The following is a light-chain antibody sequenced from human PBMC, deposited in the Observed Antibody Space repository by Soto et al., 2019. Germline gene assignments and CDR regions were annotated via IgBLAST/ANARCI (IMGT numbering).Light chain of an antibody. CDR3: SSYSISDTPYV. Sequence: QSVLAQPPSASGTPGQRVTISCSGSSSNIGSNTVNWYQQLPGTAPKLLIYSDNQRPSGVPDRFSGSKSGTSASLAISGLQSEDEADYYCSSYSISDTPYVFGGGTQLTVL. CDR1: SSNIGSNT. CDR2: SDN. V-gene: IGLV1-44*01. J-gene: IGLJ7*01.